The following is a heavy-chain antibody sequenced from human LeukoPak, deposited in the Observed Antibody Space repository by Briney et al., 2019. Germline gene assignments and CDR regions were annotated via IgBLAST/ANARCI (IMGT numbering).Heavy chain of an antibody. V-gene: IGHV3-7*03. Sequence: PGGSLRLSCAASVFTSSGYCMSWGRPAPGKGLEWVSNIKQDVSEKHSVHSVKGGFTISRDNSKNTVYLQMTSLRAEDTAVYYCAKDYEPLVGVHRWGDWFDPWGQGTLVTVSS. J-gene: IGHJ5*02. CDR1: VFTSSGYC. CDR3: AKDYEPLVGVHRWGDWFDP. CDR2: IKQDVSEK. D-gene: IGHD1-26*01.